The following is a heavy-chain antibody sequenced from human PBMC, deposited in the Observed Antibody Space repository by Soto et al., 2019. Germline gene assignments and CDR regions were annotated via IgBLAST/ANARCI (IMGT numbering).Heavy chain of an antibody. CDR2: ISTRSSNI. V-gene: IGHV3-48*02. D-gene: IGHD2-21*02. CDR1: GFTFSTYS. Sequence: ESGGGLVQPGGSLRLSCAASGFTFSTYSMNWVRQAPGKGLEWVSYISTRSSNIYYADSVKGRFTTSRDNVKNSLFLQMNSLRDEDTAVYYCAREVRGGDSNPDYWGQGTLVIVST. CDR3: AREVRGGDSNPDY. J-gene: IGHJ4*02.